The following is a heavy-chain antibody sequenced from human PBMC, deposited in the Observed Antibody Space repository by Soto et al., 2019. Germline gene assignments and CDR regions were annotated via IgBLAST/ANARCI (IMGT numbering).Heavy chain of an antibody. V-gene: IGHV4-59*01. CDR1: GGSISSYY. CDR2: IYYSGST. CDR3: ARGAPTLYYYYGMDV. Sequence: PSETLSLTCTVSGGSISSYYWSWIRQPPGKGLEWIGYIYYSGSTNYNPSLKSRVTISVDTSKNQFSLKLSSVTAADTAVYSCARGAPTLYYYYGMDVWGQGTTVTVSS. J-gene: IGHJ6*02.